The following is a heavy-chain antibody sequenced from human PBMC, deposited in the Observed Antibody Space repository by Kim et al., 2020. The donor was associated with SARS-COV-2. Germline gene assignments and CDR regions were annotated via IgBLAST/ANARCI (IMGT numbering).Heavy chain of an antibody. V-gene: IGHV4-31*03. D-gene: IGHD6-6*01. Sequence: SETLSLTCTVSGGSISSGGYYWSWIRQHPGKGLEWIGYIYYSGSTYYNPSLKSRVTISVDTSKNQFSLKLSSVTAADTAVYYCARVVLGRRSDAFDIWGQGTMVTVSS. CDR3: ARVVLGRRSDAFDI. CDR1: GGSISSGGYY. J-gene: IGHJ3*02. CDR2: IYYSGST.